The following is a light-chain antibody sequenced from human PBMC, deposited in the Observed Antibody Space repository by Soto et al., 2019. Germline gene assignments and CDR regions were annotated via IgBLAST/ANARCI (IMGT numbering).Light chain of an antibody. Sequence: QSVLTQPASVSGSPGQSITISCTGTASDVGSYTFVSWYQQHPGIAPKLIIYDVTNRPSGVSNRFSGSKSGSTASLTISGLQADDEADYYCCSYASSRALIFGGGTQLTVL. CDR1: ASDVGSYTF. CDR3: CSYASSRALI. CDR2: DVT. V-gene: IGLV2-14*01. J-gene: IGLJ2*01.